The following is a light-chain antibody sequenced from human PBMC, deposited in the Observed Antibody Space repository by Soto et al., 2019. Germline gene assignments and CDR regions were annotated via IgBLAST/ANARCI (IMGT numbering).Light chain of an antibody. Sequence: DIQMTQSPSTLSASVGDRVTITCRASQSIGEYLAWYQQKPGTAPKLLISKASFLETGVPSRFSGSGSGTEFILRISSLQPDDFVTYYCQQYRSYPWTFGQGTKVDIK. CDR3: QQYRSYPWT. CDR2: KAS. V-gene: IGKV1-5*03. J-gene: IGKJ1*01. CDR1: QSIGEY.